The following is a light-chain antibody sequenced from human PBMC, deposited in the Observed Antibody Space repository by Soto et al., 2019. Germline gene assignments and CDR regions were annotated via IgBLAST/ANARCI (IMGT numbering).Light chain of an antibody. CDR3: QQYDSFSGT. CDR2: GAS. J-gene: IGKJ1*01. V-gene: IGKV1-5*01. Sequence: DVQMTQSPSTLSASVGGRVTITCRASQSIINWLAWYQQKPGKAPKLLIYGASSLESGVPSRFSGSGSGTESTLTITNLQPDDFATYYCQQYDSFSGTFGQGTKVHIK. CDR1: QSIINW.